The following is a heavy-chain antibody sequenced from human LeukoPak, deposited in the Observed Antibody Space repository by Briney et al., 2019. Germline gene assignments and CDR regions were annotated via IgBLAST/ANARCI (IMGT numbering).Heavy chain of an antibody. CDR2: ISANNGNR. CDR3: ARVWIPSTLEYRKLLGADAFDI. J-gene: IGHJ3*02. Sequence: ASVKVSCKASGYTFTNYGISWVRQAPGQGLEWMGWISANNGNRNYALKLQDRVSMTTDTSTSTAYMELRSLRSDDTAVYYCARVWIPSTLEYRKLLGADAFDIWGQGTMVTVSS. D-gene: IGHD3-10*01. V-gene: IGHV1-18*01. CDR1: GYTFTNYG.